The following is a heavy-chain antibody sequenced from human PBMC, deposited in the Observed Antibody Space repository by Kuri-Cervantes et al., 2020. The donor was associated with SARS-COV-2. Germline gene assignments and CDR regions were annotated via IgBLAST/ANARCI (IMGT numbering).Heavy chain of an antibody. CDR3: ATLPYCTNGVCYTYYYYYMDV. J-gene: IGHJ6*03. D-gene: IGHD2-8*01. CDR1: GGSFSGYY. V-gene: IGHV4-34*01. Sequence: GSLRLSCAVYGGSFSGYYCSWIRQPPGKGLEWIGEINHSGSTNYNPSLKSRVTISVDTSKNQFSLKLSSVTAADTAVYYCATLPYCTNGVCYTYYYYYMDVWGKGTTVTVSS. CDR2: INHSGST.